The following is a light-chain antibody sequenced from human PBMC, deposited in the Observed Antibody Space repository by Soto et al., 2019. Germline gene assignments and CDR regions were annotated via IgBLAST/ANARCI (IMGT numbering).Light chain of an antibody. Sequence: ETVMTQSPATLSVSSGERATLSCRASQRVSNNLAWYQQKPGQAPRLLIYGASTRATGIPARFSGSGSETEFTLTISSLQSEDFAVYFCQQYNEWPLTFGGGTKVEIK. V-gene: IGKV3-15*01. J-gene: IGKJ4*01. CDR1: QRVSNN. CDR2: GAS. CDR3: QQYNEWPLT.